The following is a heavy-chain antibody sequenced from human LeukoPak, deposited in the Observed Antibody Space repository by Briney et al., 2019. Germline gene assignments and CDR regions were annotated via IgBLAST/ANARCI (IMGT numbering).Heavy chain of an antibody. D-gene: IGHD6-6*01. CDR1: GYTFTGYY. Sequence: ASVKVSCKASGYTFTGYYMHWVRQAPGQGLEWMGRINPDSGVTNYAQRFQGRVTMTRDTSISTAYMELSRLRSDDTSVFYCARDHSSSSYCYYMDVWGKGTTVTVSS. CDR3: ARDHSSSSYCYYMDV. J-gene: IGHJ6*03. CDR2: INPDSGVT. V-gene: IGHV1-2*06.